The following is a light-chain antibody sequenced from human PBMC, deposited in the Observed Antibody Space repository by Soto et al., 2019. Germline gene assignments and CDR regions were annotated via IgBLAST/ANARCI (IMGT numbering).Light chain of an antibody. CDR1: QSISSY. Sequence: DIQMTQNPSSLSASVGDRVTITCRASQSISSYLNWYQQKPGKAPKLLIYAASSLQSGVPSRFSGSGSGTDFTLTISSLQPEDFATYYCQQSYSTPRTFGPRTMVDI. CDR3: QQSYSTPRT. V-gene: IGKV1-39*01. CDR2: AAS. J-gene: IGKJ3*01.